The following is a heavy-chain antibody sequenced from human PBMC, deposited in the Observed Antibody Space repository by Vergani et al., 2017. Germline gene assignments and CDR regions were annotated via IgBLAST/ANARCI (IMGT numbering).Heavy chain of an antibody. D-gene: IGHD3-16*02. V-gene: IGHV4-30-4*01. Sequence: QLQASGPGRVKPSQTLSLTCTVSGGSISSGDYYWSWIRQPPGKGLEWIGYIYYSGSTYYNPSLMSRVTISVDTSKNQFSLKLSSVTAADTAVYYCARGDYDYVWGGYRALPNNYWGQGTLVTVSS. CDR3: ARGDYDYVWGGYRALPNNY. CDR1: GGSISSGDYY. J-gene: IGHJ4*02. CDR2: IYYSGST.